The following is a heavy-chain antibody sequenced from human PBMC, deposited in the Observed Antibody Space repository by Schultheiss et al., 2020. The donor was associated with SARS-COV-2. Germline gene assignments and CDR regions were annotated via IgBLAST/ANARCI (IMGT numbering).Heavy chain of an antibody. CDR1: GGSFSDYY. J-gene: IGHJ6*02. Sequence: SETLSLTCAVYGGSFSDYYWSWIRQPPGKGLEWIGKINHSGSTNYNPSLKSRVTISVDTSKNQFSLKLTSVTAADTAVYYCARGREATTYGMDVWGQGTTVTVSS. V-gene: IGHV4-34*01. CDR2: INHSGST. CDR3: ARGREATTYGMDV. D-gene: IGHD1-14*01.